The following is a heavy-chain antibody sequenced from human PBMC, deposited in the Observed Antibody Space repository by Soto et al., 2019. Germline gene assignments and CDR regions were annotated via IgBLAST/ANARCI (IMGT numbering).Heavy chain of an antibody. J-gene: IGHJ6*02. D-gene: IGHD6-13*01. V-gene: IGHV1-46*01. CDR1: GYTFTSYY. Sequence: QMQLVQSGAEVKKPGASVKVSCKASGYTFTSYYIHWVRQAPGQGLEWMGIINPRGGITTYAQKFQGRLTMTGDTSTSTVYMERSSLTSEDTAMYHCASSPAYGSSWYGIPPDLSHGMDVWGQGTTVTVSS. CDR2: INPRGGIT. CDR3: ASSPAYGSSWYGIPPDLSHGMDV.